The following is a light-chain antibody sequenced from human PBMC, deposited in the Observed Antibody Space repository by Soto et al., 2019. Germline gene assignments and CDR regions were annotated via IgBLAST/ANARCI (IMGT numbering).Light chain of an antibody. V-gene: IGKV1-5*01. CDR3: QQYNSYSPET. Sequence: DIQMTLSPSTLSASVGDRVTITCRASQSISSWLAWYQQKPGKAPKLLIYDASSLESGVPSRFSGSGSGTEFTLTISSLQPDDFATYYCQQYNSYSPETFGQGTKVEIK. J-gene: IGKJ1*01. CDR1: QSISSW. CDR2: DAS.